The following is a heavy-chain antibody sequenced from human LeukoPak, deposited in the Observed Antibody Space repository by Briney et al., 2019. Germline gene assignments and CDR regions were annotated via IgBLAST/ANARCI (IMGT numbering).Heavy chain of an antibody. D-gene: IGHD5-24*01. J-gene: IGHJ3*02. Sequence: ASVKVSCKASVYTFTGYYMHWVRQAAGQGLERMGWINPNNGGTNYAQKFQGRVTMTRDTSISTAYMELSRLRSDDTAVYYCARAGGWLQVKDAFDIWGQGTMVTVSS. CDR3: ARAGGWLQVKDAFDI. CDR2: INPNNGGT. CDR1: VYTFTGYY. V-gene: IGHV1-2*02.